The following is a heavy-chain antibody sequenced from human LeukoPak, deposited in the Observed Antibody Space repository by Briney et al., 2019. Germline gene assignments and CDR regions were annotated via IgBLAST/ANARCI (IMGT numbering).Heavy chain of an antibody. CDR3: AKHYGSGRYYIFLDS. J-gene: IGHJ4*02. CDR1: GLTFSSHA. Sequence: GGSLRLSCISSGLTFSSHAMSWVRQGPGGGLQGVSDISDSGTITHYADSVKGRFTLSRDNSKSTLYLQMSRLQAEDTALYYCAKHYGSGRYYIFLDSWGQGTVVTVSS. CDR2: ISDSGTIT. V-gene: IGHV3-23*01. D-gene: IGHD3-10*01.